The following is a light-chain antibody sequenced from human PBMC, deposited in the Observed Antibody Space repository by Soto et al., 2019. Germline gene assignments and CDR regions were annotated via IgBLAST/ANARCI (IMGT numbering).Light chain of an antibody. CDR1: SSNIGSNS. V-gene: IGLV1-44*01. J-gene: IGLJ1*01. CDR2: SSN. CDR3: AAWDDTLNGYV. Sequence: QSVLTQPPSASGTPGQRVTISCSGSSSNIGSNSGNWYQQLPGTASRLLIYSSNLRPSGVPDRFSGSKSGTSASLAISGLQSEDEADYYCAAWDDTLNGYVFGTATKVTVL.